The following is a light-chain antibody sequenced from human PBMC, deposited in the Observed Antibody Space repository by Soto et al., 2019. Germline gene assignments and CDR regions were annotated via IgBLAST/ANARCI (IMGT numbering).Light chain of an antibody. CDR1: QSVSSF. CDR2: DAS. J-gene: IGKJ5*01. Sequence: EIVLTQSPPTLSLSPGKRATLSCRASQSVSSFLAWYQQKPGQAPRLLIYDASNRATGIPARFSGSGSGTDFTLTISSLEPEDFAVYYCQQRSNWPPAITFGQGTRLEIK. V-gene: IGKV3-11*01. CDR3: QQRSNWPPAIT.